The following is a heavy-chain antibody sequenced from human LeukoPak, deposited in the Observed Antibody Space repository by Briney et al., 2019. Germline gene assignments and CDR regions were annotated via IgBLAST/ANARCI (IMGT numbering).Heavy chain of an antibody. Sequence: SETLSLTCTVSGGSISSGGYYWSWIRQHPGKGLEWLGYIYYSGSIYYNPSLKSRVTISVDTSKNQFSLKLSSVTAADTAVYYCARDRMYCMATRNWYFYLWGRGTLVTVSS. D-gene: IGHD5-24*01. CDR1: GGSISSGGYY. V-gene: IGHV4-31*03. CDR3: ARDRMYCMATRNWYFYL. J-gene: IGHJ2*01. CDR2: IYYSGSI.